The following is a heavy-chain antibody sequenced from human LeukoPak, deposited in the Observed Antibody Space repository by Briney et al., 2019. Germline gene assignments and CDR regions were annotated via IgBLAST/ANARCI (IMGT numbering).Heavy chain of an antibody. CDR3: ARDSTSCPDY. CDR2: ISWNSGSI. Sequence: GGSLRLSCAASGFTFDDYAMHWVRQAPGKGLEWVSGISWNSGSIGYADSVKGRFTISRDNAKNSLYLQMNSLRAEDTAVYYCARDSTSCPDYWGQGTLVTVSS. J-gene: IGHJ4*02. CDR1: GFTFDDYA. D-gene: IGHD2-2*01. V-gene: IGHV3-9*01.